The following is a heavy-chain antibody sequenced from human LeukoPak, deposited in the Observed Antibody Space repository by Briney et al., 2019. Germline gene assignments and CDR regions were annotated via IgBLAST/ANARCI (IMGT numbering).Heavy chain of an antibody. V-gene: IGHV3-48*03. D-gene: IGHD3-22*01. CDR2: ISSSGSTI. CDR3: ARDPQHYYDSSGYYRALDY. Sequence: GGSLRLSCAASGFTFSSYEMNWVRQAPGKGLEWVSYISSSGSTIYYADSVKGRFTISRDNAKNSLYLQMNSLRVEDTAVYYCARDPQHYYDSSGYYRALDYWGQGTLVTVSS. J-gene: IGHJ4*02. CDR1: GFTFSSYE.